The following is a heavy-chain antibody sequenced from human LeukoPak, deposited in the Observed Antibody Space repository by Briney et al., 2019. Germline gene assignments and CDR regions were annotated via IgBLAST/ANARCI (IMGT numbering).Heavy chain of an antibody. CDR3: AKDRARQAY. Sequence: GGSLRLSCAASGFTFSNYWMSWVRQTPGKGLEWVANIKEDGSDKYYVDSLKGRFAISRDNAKNSLYLQMNSLRAEDTAVYYCAKDRARQAYWGQGTLVTVSS. CDR2: IKEDGSDK. J-gene: IGHJ4*02. CDR1: GFTFSNYW. V-gene: IGHV3-7*03.